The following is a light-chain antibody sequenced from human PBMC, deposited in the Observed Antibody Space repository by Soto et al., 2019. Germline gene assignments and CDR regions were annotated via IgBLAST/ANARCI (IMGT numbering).Light chain of an antibody. CDR1: SSDVGGYNY. CDR3: SSYTSSNTYV. J-gene: IGLJ1*01. CDR2: EVS. Sequence: QSALTQPASVSGSPGQSITISCTGTSSDVGGYNYVSWHQQYPGKAPKLMIYEVSNRPSGVSNRFSGSKSGNTASLTISGLQAEDEADYYCSSYTSSNTYVSGTGTKVTVL. V-gene: IGLV2-14*01.